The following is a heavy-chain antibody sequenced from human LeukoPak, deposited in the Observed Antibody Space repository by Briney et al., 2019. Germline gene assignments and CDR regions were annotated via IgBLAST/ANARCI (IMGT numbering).Heavy chain of an antibody. V-gene: IGHV4-59*01. Sequence: SETLSLTCTVSGGSISSYYWSWIRQPPGKGLEWIGYIYYSGSTNYNPSLKSRVTISVDTSKNQFSLKLSSVTAADTAVYYCARVRPDTAIGYWGQGTLVTVSS. CDR3: ARVRPDTAIGY. CDR1: GGSISSYY. D-gene: IGHD5-18*01. CDR2: IYYSGST. J-gene: IGHJ4*02.